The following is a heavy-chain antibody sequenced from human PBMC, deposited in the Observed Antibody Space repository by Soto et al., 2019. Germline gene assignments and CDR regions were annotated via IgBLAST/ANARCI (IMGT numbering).Heavy chain of an antibody. CDR1: GGSISSYY. V-gene: IGHV4-59*08. CDR2: IYYSGST. Sequence: PSETLSLTCTVSGGSISSYYWSWIRQPPGKGLEWIGYIYYSGSTNYNPSLKSRVTISVDTSKNQFSLKLSSVTAADTAVYYCARAEIDRYYYGMDVWGQGTTVTVSS. J-gene: IGHJ6*02. CDR3: ARAEIDRYYYGMDV.